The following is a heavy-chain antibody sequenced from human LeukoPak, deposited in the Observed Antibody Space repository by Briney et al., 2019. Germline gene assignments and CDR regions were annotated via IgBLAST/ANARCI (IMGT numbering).Heavy chain of an antibody. CDR3: AKDYPDPYYDFWSGYYSGHDY. J-gene: IGHJ4*02. CDR2: ISYDGSNK. V-gene: IGHV3-30*18. Sequence: GGSLRLSCAAPGFTFSSYGMHWVRQAPGKGLEWVAVISYDGSNKYYADSVKGRFTISRDNSKNTLYLQMNSLRAEDTAVYYCAKDYPDPYYDFWSGYYSGHDYWGQGTLVTVSS. CDR1: GFTFSSYG. D-gene: IGHD3-3*01.